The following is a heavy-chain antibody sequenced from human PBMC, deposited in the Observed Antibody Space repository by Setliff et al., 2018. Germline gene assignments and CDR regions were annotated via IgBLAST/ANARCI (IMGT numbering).Heavy chain of an antibody. CDR2: IYYSGSTS. D-gene: IGHD3-3*01. J-gene: IGHJ6*04. V-gene: IGHV4-28*01. CDR3: ARMTGFLYMDV. CDR1: GSSITSSNW. Sequence: SETLSLTCAVSGSSITSSNWWSWIRQAPGKGLEWIGYIYYSGSTSYYNPSLRSRVSISLDTSKSQFFLKLNSVTAADTAVYYCARMTGFLYMDVWGKGTPVTVSS.